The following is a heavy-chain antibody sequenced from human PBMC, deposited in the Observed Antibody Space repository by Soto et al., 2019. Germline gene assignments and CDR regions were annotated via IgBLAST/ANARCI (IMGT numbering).Heavy chain of an antibody. V-gene: IGHV1-8*01. J-gene: IGHJ5*02. CDR2: MNPNSGNT. Sequence: QVQLVQSGAEVKKPGASVKVSCKASGYTFTSYDSNWVRQATGQGLERMGWMNPNSGNTGYAKKIHGRVTMTRNTSISTAYMELSSLRSEETAVYYCARQYYDFWSGYRKTRNWFDPWGQGTLVTVSS. D-gene: IGHD3-3*01. CDR1: GYTFTSYD. CDR3: ARQYYDFWSGYRKTRNWFDP.